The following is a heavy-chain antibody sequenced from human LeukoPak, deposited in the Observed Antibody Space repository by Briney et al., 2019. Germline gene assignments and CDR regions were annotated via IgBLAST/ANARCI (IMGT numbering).Heavy chain of an antibody. CDR1: GFTFSSYG. Sequence: GGSLRLSCAASGFTFSSYGMYWVRQAPGKGLEWVAFVRYDGSNKYYADSVKGRFTISRDNSKSTLYLQMNSLRAEDTAVYYCAKGSKAVLFTRDHYMDVWGKGTTVTFSS. V-gene: IGHV3-30*02. J-gene: IGHJ6*03. CDR3: AKGSKAVLFTRDHYMDV. CDR2: VRYDGSNK. D-gene: IGHD6-19*01.